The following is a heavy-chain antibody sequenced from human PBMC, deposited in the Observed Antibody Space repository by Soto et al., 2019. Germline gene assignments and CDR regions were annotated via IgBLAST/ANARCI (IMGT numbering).Heavy chain of an antibody. J-gene: IGHJ2*01. CDR2: IIPIFGTA. Sequence: QVQLVQSGAEVKKPGSSVKVSCKASGGTFSSYAISWVRQAPGPGLEWMGGIIPIFGTANYAQKFQGRVTITADTSTSTAYMELSRLRCEDTAVSYCAREDYYDSSGYYYGDWYFDLWGRGTLVSVSS. D-gene: IGHD3-22*01. V-gene: IGHV1-69*06. CDR3: AREDYYDSSGYYYGDWYFDL. CDR1: GGTFSSYA.